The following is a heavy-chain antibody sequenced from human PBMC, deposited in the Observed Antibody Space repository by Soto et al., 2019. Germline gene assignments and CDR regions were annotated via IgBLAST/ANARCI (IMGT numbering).Heavy chain of an antibody. CDR1: GGSISSYY. J-gene: IGHJ5*02. Sequence: SETLSLTCTVSGGSISSYYWSWIRQPPGKGLEWIGYIYYSGSTNYNPSLKSRVTISVDTSKNQFSLKLSSVTAADTAVYYCARASIAAAGTSSLNWFDPWGQGTLVTVSS. CDR3: ARASIAAAGTSSLNWFDP. D-gene: IGHD6-13*01. V-gene: IGHV4-59*01. CDR2: IYYSGST.